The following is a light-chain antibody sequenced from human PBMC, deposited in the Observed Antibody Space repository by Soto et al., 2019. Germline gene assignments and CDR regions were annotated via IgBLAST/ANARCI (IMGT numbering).Light chain of an antibody. CDR1: QGISNF. Sequence: DIQMTQSPSSLSASVGDRVTITCRANQGISNFLAWYQQKPGQVPKLLMYAASTLHSGVPSRFSGSRSGTDFTLTINSLQPEDVATYYCQKYNSAPQTFGQGTKVEIK. V-gene: IGKV1-27*01. CDR2: AAS. CDR3: QKYNSAPQT. J-gene: IGKJ1*01.